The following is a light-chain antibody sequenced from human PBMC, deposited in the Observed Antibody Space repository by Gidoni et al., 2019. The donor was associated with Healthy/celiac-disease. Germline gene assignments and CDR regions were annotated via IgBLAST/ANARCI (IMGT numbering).Light chain of an antibody. CDR1: QSISSW. J-gene: IGKJ5*01. CDR3: QQYNRFPIT. Sequence: DIQVTQSPSNLSASVGNRVTITCLASQSISSWLAWYQLKPGKSSKILIYKGSSLESGVSSRFSCIGSGTEFTLTIRSLQLDDFATYYCQQYNRFPITYGQGTRLEIK. V-gene: IGKV1-5*03. CDR2: KGS.